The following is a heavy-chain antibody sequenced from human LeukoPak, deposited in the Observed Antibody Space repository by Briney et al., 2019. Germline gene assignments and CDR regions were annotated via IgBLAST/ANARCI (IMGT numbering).Heavy chain of an antibody. CDR2: IYSGGST. CDR1: GFSVSRSY. V-gene: IGHV3-66*02. J-gene: IGHJ4*02. Sequence: GGSLRLSCAASGFSVSRSYMSWVRRAPGKGLEWVSVIYSGGSTQSADSVKGRFTIARDTSKNTLYLQMNSLRAEDTAVYYCAREAGIAEAGSSDYYFDFWGQGTLVTVSS. CDR3: AREAGIAEAGSSDYYFDF. D-gene: IGHD6-19*01.